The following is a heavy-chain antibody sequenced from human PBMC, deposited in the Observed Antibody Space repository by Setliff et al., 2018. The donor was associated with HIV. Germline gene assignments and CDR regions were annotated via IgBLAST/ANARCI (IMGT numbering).Heavy chain of an antibody. Sequence: ASVKVSCKASGYTFTGYYMHWVRQAPGQGLEWMGWINPNSGGTNYAQKFQGRVTMTRDTSISTAYMELSRLRSDDTAVYYCVRDSYYDSSGYRGGGPGGYYYYSMDVWGQGTTVTVSS. J-gene: IGHJ6*02. V-gene: IGHV1-2*02. CDR3: VRDSYYDSSGYRGGGPGGYYYYSMDV. CDR1: GYTFTGYY. D-gene: IGHD3-22*01. CDR2: INPNSGGT.